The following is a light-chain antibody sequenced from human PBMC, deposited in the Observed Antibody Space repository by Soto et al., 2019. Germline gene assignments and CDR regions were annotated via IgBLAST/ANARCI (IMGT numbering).Light chain of an antibody. CDR2: DVS. J-gene: IGLJ2*01. CDR1: SSDVGGYNY. CDR3: SSYTSSSPVV. V-gene: IGLV2-14*01. Sequence: QSVLTQPASVSGSPGQSITISCTGTSSDVGGYNYVSWYQQHPGKAPKLMIYDVSNRPSGVSNRFSGSKSGNTASLTISGLQAEDEADYYCSSYTSSSPVVFGGGTQL.